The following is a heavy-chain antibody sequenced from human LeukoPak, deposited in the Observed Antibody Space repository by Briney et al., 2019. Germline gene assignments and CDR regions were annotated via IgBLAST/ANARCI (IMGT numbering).Heavy chain of an antibody. V-gene: IGHV3-23*01. Sequence: GGSLRLSCAASGFTFSSYAMSWVRQAPGKGLEWVSAISGSGGSKYYADSVKGRFTISRDNSKNTLYLQMNSLRAEDTAVYYCAKEKENSYGFTAPFDYWGQGTLVTVSS. CDR2: ISGSGGSK. CDR3: AKEKENSYGFTAPFDY. J-gene: IGHJ4*02. CDR1: GFTFSSYA. D-gene: IGHD5-18*01.